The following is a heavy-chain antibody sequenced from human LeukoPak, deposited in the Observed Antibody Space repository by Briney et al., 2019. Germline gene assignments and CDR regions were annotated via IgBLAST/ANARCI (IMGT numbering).Heavy chain of an antibody. Sequence: GGSLRLSCAASGFIFSSYGMTWVRQAPGKGLEWVSAISGSGSGGSTYYADSVKGRFTISRDNAKNSLYLQMNSLRAEDTAVYYCASQPGTTVRGWGQGTLVTVSS. CDR2: ISGSGSGGST. J-gene: IGHJ4*02. CDR1: GFIFSSYG. V-gene: IGHV3-23*01. D-gene: IGHD4-17*01. CDR3: ASQPGTTVRG.